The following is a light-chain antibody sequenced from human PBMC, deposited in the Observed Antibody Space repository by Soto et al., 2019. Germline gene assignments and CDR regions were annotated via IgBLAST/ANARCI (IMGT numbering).Light chain of an antibody. Sequence: DIQMTQYPSTQSASVGDRVTITCRASQSISSWLAWYQQKPGKAPKLLIYKASSLESGVPSRFSGSGSGTEFTLTISSLQPDDFATYYCQQYNSFWTFGQGTKVDIK. J-gene: IGKJ1*01. V-gene: IGKV1-5*03. CDR1: QSISSW. CDR3: QQYNSFWT. CDR2: KAS.